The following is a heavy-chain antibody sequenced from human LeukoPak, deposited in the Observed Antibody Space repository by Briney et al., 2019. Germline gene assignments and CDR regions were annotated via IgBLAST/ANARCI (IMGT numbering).Heavy chain of an antibody. J-gene: IGHJ4*02. Sequence: SETLSLTCTVSGGSISSYYWSWIRQPPGKGPEWIGYIYYSGSTNYNPSLKSRVTISVDTSKNQFSLKLSSVTAADTAVYYCARTDYSSSWFFDYWGQGTLVTVSS. CDR3: ARTDYSSSWFFDY. CDR2: IYYSGST. D-gene: IGHD6-13*01. CDR1: GGSISSYY. V-gene: IGHV4-59*01.